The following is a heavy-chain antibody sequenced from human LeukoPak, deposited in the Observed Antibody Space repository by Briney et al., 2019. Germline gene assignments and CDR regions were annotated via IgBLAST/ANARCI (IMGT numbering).Heavy chain of an antibody. CDR3: SRSHDYGGLYFYYYMDV. D-gene: IGHD4-23*01. Sequence: SETLSLTCTVSGGSISSRSDYWGWIRQTPGKGLEWIGNLDSSGSTYYNPSLKSRVTISVGTSRNQFSLNLRSVTAADTAIYFCSRSHDYGGLYFYYYMDVWGKGTTVTVSS. J-gene: IGHJ6*03. CDR2: LDSSGST. V-gene: IGHV4-39*01. CDR1: GGSISSRSDY.